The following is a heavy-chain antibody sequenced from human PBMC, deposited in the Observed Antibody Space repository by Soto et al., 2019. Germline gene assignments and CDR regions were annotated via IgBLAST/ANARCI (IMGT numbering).Heavy chain of an antibody. CDR1: GVTLSSYV. CDR2: ISGSGGST. V-gene: IGHV3-23*01. D-gene: IGHD4-17*01. CDR3: ARPTTVIYFGY. J-gene: IGHJ4*02. Sequence: EVQLLEAGGGLVQPGGSLSLSWAASGVTLSSYVMSWVRQAPGKVMEWVSAISGSGGSTYYADSVKGRFTISRDNYMYTLDLQMNSLRAADTAVYYCARPTTVIYFGYSGQGPLAIVFS.